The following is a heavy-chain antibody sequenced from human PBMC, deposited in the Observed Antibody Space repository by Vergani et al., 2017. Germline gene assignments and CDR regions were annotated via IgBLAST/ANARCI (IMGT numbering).Heavy chain of an antibody. CDR1: GGSISSGDHC. V-gene: IGHV4-31*11. CDR3: ARVDTQVPATSHFYYMDV. CDR2: IFYSGTT. J-gene: IGHJ6*03. Sequence: QVQLQESGPGVVKPSQTLSLTCAVSGGSISSGDHCWTWIRQRPGKGLEWIGYIFYSGTTYDNPSLSSRLTISVDTSQNQFSLKLRSVTAADTAVYYCARVDTQVPATSHFYYMDVWGKGTTVVVSS. D-gene: IGHD6-25*01.